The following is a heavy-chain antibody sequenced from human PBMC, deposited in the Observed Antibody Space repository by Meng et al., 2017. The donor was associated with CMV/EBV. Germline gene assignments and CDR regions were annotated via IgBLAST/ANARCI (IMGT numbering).Heavy chain of an antibody. J-gene: IGHJ6*02. V-gene: IGHV3-21*01. Sequence: GESLKISCAASGFTFSSYAMHWVRQAPGKGLEWVSSISSSSSYIYYADSVKGRFTISRDNAKNSLYLQMNSLRAEDTAVYYCARVSVVVPAAIQLYYYYGMDVWGQGTTVTVSS. CDR2: ISSSSSYI. CDR3: ARVSVVVPAAIQLYYYYGMDV. D-gene: IGHD2-2*02. CDR1: GFTFSSYA.